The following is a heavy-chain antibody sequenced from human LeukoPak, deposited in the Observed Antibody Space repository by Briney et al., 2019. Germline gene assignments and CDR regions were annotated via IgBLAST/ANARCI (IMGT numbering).Heavy chain of an antibody. V-gene: IGHV3-48*01. D-gene: IGHD2-15*01. CDR1: GFTFSSYS. CDR3: ARDVGVVVAANFDY. CDR2: ISSSSSTI. Sequence: GGSLRLSCAASGFTFSSYSMNWVRQAPGKGLGWVSYISSSSSTIYYADSVKGRFTISRDNAKNSLYLQMNSLRAEDTAVYYCARDVGVVVAANFDYWGQGTLVTVSS. J-gene: IGHJ4*02.